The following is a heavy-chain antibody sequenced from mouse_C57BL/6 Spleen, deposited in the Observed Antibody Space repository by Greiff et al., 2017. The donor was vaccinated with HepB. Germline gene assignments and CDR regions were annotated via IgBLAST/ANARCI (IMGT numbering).Heavy chain of an antibody. J-gene: IGHJ1*03. Sequence: EVQRVESGGGLVKPGGSLKLSCAASGFTFSDYGMHWVRQAPEKGLEWVAYISSGSSTIYYADTVKGRFTISRDNAKNTLFRQMTSLRSEDTAMYYCARGVLYYDYDGGWYFDVWGTGTTVTVSS. D-gene: IGHD2-4*01. CDR1: GFTFSDYG. CDR3: ARGVLYYDYDGGWYFDV. V-gene: IGHV5-17*01. CDR2: ISSGSSTI.